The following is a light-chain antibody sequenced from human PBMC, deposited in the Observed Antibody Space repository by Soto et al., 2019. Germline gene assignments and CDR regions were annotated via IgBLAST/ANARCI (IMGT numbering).Light chain of an antibody. CDR2: RNN. J-gene: IGLJ3*02. CDR1: SSNIGSNH. V-gene: IGLV1-47*01. CDR3: AAWDDSLSGRWV. Sequence: QAVVTQPPSASGTPGQRVTISCSGSSSNIGSNHVYWYQQFPGTAPKLLIDRNNQRPSGVPDRFSGSKSGTSASLAISGLRSEDEADYYCAAWDDSLSGRWVFGGGTKVTVL.